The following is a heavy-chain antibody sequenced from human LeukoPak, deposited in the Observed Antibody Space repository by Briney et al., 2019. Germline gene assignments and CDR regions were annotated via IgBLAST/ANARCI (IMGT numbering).Heavy chain of an antibody. CDR1: GYTFTSYY. D-gene: IGHD6-6*01. V-gene: IGHV1-46*01. CDR2: INPSGGST. Sequence: ASVKVSCKASGYTFTSYYMHWVRQAPGQGLEWMGIINPSGGSTSYAQRFQGRVTMTRDTSTSTVYMELSSLRSEDTAVYYCARDLWSCGGSSSCFHPFDYWGQGTLVTVSS. J-gene: IGHJ4*02. CDR3: ARDLWSCGGSSSCFHPFDY.